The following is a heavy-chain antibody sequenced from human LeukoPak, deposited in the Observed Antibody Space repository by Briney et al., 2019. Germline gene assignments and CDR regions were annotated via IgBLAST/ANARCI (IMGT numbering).Heavy chain of an antibody. CDR1: GGSISSGSYY. CDR2: IYTSGST. V-gene: IGHV4-61*02. D-gene: IGHD3-22*01. CDR3: ARETYYYDSSGHDY. Sequence: SETLSLTCTVSGGSISSGSYYWSWIRQPAGKGLEWIGRIYTSGSTNYNPSLKSRVTISVDTSKNQFSLKLSSVTAADTAVNYCARETYYYDSSGHDYWGQGTLVTVSS. J-gene: IGHJ4*02.